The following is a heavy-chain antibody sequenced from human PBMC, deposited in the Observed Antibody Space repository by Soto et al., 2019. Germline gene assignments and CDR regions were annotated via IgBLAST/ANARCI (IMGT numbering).Heavy chain of an antibody. Sequence: EVQLVESGGGLVQPGGSLTLSCAASGFTFNSYWMHWVRQAPGKGVVWVSRINPDGRVTNYADSVKARFTISRDNAKNPLYLQMNSLTPEATAVYSCARVGQGAWYFDLWGRGPLFTVSS. CDR2: INPDGRVT. D-gene: IGHD1-26*01. CDR1: GFTFNSYW. V-gene: IGHV3-74*01. CDR3: ARVGQGAWYFDL. J-gene: IGHJ2*01.